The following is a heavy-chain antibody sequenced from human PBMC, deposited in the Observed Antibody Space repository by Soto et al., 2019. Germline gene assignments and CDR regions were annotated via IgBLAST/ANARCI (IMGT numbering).Heavy chain of an antibody. V-gene: IGHV4-59*01. D-gene: IGHD3-22*01. CDR2: IYYSGST. Sequence: SETLSLTCAVSGGTISSNYWTWIRQPPGKGLEWIGYIYYSGSTNYNPSLKSRVTISVETSKNQSYLKLSSVTAADTAVYYCARDNAWDDSSGYYYGMGNWFDAWGQGTLVTAPQ. CDR3: ARDNAWDDSSGYYYGMGNWFDA. CDR1: GGTISSNY. J-gene: IGHJ5*02.